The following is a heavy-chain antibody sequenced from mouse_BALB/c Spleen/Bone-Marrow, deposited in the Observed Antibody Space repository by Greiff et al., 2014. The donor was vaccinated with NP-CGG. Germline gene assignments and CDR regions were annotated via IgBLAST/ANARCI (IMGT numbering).Heavy chain of an antibody. V-gene: IGHV14-3*02. CDR3: ARDYGFTSYFSH. D-gene: IGHD1-1*01. CDR1: GFNIKDTY. Sequence: EVQLQQSGAELVKPGASVRLSCTASGFNIKDTYIHWVKQRPEQGLEWIGRIDPANGNTEYDPKFQGKATITADTSSNTAYLQLSSLTSDDTAVYYCARDYGFTSYFSHWGQGTLVTVSA. J-gene: IGHJ3*01. CDR2: IDPANGNT.